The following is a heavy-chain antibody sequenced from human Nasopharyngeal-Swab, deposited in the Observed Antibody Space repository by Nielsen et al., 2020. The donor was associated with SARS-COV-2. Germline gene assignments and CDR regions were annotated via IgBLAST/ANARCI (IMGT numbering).Heavy chain of an antibody. D-gene: IGHD3-9*01. V-gene: IGHV3-9*01. J-gene: IGHJ6*02. CDR2: ITWHSGGI. CDR1: GFTFDDYA. Sequence: SLKISCVASGFTFDDYAMHWVRQAPGKGLEWVSGITWHSGGIAYADSVKGRFTISRDNAKNSLYLQMNSLRAEDTAVYYCARGCVLTGPSCYYYGMDVWGQGTTVTVSS. CDR3: ARGCVLTGPSCYYYGMDV.